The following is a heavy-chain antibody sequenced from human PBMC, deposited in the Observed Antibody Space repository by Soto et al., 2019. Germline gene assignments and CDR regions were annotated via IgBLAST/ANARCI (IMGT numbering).Heavy chain of an antibody. CDR1: GFTFSDYA. V-gene: IGHV3-23*01. Sequence: EVELWESGGGLVQPGGSLRLSCAASGFTFSDYAMHWVRQAPGKGLEWVSTITGRDGVTYYADSVRGRFTISRDDPRHTLFLQMNSLRYEDTATYYCAKDILRWFGELLLHLDCWGQGTLVTVSS. D-gene: IGHD3-10*01. J-gene: IGHJ4*02. CDR2: ITGRDGVT. CDR3: AKDILRWFGELLLHLDC.